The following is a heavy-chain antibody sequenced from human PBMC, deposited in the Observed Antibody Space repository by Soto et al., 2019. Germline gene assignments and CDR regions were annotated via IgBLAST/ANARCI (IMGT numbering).Heavy chain of an antibody. V-gene: IGHV1-2*02. Sequence: ASVKVSCKASGYTFTGYYMHWVRQAPGQGLEWMGWINPNSGGTNYAQEFRGRVTLTRETSISTAYMELSRLRSDDTALYYCARGYGDAFDIWGQGTLVTVSS. D-gene: IGHD4-17*01. CDR1: GYTFTGYY. CDR3: ARGYGDAFDI. J-gene: IGHJ3*02. CDR2: INPNSGGT.